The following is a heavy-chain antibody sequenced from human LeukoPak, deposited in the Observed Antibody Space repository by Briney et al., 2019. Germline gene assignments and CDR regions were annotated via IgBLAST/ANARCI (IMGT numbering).Heavy chain of an antibody. CDR1: GSTGTSYG. J-gene: IGHJ4*02. Sequence: ASVKLSCKASGSTGTSYGISWLRQAPGQGLEWMGWISAYNGNTNYAQKLQGRVTMTTDTSKSKAYMELRSLRSDDTAVYYCARDWGTGGTYYDYVWRSYRYYFDYWGQGTLVTVSS. CDR3: ARDWGTGGTYYDYVWRSYRYYFDY. CDR2: ISAYNGNT. V-gene: IGHV1-18*01. D-gene: IGHD3-16*02.